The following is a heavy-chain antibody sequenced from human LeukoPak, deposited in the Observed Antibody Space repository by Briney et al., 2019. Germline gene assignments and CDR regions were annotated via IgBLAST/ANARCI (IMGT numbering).Heavy chain of an antibody. CDR1: GFTFSDYS. Sequence: PGGSLRLSCAASGFTFSDYSKNWVRQAPGKGLEWVSYIISNGRTIYYADSVKGRFTTSRDNSKNTLYLQMNSLRAEDTAVYYCAKWEPLDYWGQGTQVTVSS. D-gene: IGHD1-26*01. CDR3: AKWEPLDY. J-gene: IGHJ4*02. CDR2: IISNGRTI. V-gene: IGHV3-48*01.